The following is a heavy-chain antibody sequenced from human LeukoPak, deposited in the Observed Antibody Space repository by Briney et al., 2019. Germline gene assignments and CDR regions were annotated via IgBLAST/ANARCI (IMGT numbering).Heavy chain of an antibody. D-gene: IGHD6-13*01. CDR1: GGSMSSYY. V-gene: IGHV4-4*07. Sequence: SETLSLTCTVSGGSMSSYYWSWIRQPAGEGLEWIGRMYTSGSTNYNPSLKSRVTMSIETSKKHFSLNLHSVTAADTAVYYCATYDQQLAFDNWGQGSLVTVSS. J-gene: IGHJ4*02. CDR2: MYTSGST. CDR3: ATYDQQLAFDN.